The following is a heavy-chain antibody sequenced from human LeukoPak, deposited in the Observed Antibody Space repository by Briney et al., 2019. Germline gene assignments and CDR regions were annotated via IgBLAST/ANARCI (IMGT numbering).Heavy chain of an antibody. CDR1: GFTFSSYA. D-gene: IGHD2-21*01. CDR3: AKKIEIGYYYYGMDV. J-gene: IGHJ6*02. CDR2: ISGSGGST. Sequence: GGSPRLSCAASGFTFSSYAMSWVRQAPGKGLEWVSAISGSGGSTYYADSVKGRFTISRDNSKNTLYLQMNSLRAEDTAVYCCAKKIEIGYYYYGMDVWGQGTTVTVSS. V-gene: IGHV3-23*01.